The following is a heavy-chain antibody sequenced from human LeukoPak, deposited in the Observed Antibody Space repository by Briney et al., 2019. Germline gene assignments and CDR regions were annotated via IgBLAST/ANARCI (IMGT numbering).Heavy chain of an antibody. D-gene: IGHD1-26*01. CDR2: MNPNSGNT. Sequence: ASAKVSCKASGYTFTSYDINWVRQATGQGLEWMGWMNPNSGNTGYAQKFQGRVTMTRNTSISTAYMELSSLRSEDTAVYYCARLQWELLRYYYYYMDVWGKGTTVTVSS. J-gene: IGHJ6*03. CDR3: ARLQWELLRYYYYYMDV. CDR1: GYTFTSYD. V-gene: IGHV1-8*01.